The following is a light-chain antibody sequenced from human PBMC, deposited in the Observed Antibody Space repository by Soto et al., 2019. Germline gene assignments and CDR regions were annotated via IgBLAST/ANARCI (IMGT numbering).Light chain of an antibody. CDR1: QSVSSN. V-gene: IGKV3-20*01. CDR3: QQYGTSRT. J-gene: IGKJ1*01. Sequence: EIVLTQSPGTLSLSPGERATLSCRASQSVSSNLAWYQQKPGQAPRLLIYAASSRATGIPDRFSGSGSGTDFTLTISRLEPEDFAVYYCQQYGTSRTFGQGTKVDIK. CDR2: AAS.